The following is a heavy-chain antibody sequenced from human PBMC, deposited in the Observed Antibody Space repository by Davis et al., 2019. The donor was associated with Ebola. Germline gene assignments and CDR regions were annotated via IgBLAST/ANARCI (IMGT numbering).Heavy chain of an antibody. V-gene: IGHV5-10-1*01. CDR3: ARPKRQFGVVMNDAFDI. Sequence: GESLKISCKGSGYSFTSYWISWVRQMPGKGLEWMGRIDPSDSYTNYSPSFQGHVTISADKSISTAYLQWSSLKASDTAMYYCARPKRQFGVVMNDAFDIWGQGTMVTVSS. J-gene: IGHJ3*02. D-gene: IGHD3-3*01. CDR1: GYSFTSYW. CDR2: IDPSDSYT.